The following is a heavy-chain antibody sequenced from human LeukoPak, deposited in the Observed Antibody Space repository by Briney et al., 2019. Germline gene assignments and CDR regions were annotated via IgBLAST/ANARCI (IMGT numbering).Heavy chain of an antibody. CDR3: ARVAVYTFDY. CDR1: GGSISSYY. V-gene: IGHV4-59*01. CDR2: IYYSGST. J-gene: IGHJ4*02. Sequence: PSETLSLTCTVSGGSISSYYWSWFRQPPGKGLEWIGYIYYSGSTNYNPSLKSRVTISVDTSKNQFSLKLSSVTAADTAVYYCARVAVYTFDYWGQGTLVTVSS. D-gene: IGHD6-19*01.